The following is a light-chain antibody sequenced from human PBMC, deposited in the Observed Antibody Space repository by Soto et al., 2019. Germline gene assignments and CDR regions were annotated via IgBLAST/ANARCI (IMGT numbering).Light chain of an antibody. J-gene: IGLJ3*02. Sequence: QSVLAQPPSVSGGPGQRVTISCSNIGAAYDVHWYQQLPGTAPKLLIFGNSRRPSGVPDRFSGAKSGTSASLAITRLQAEDEADYYCQSYDRNLRGWVFGGGTQLTVL. CDR3: QSYDRNLRGWV. CDR1: SNIGAAYD. CDR2: GNS. V-gene: IGLV1-40*01.